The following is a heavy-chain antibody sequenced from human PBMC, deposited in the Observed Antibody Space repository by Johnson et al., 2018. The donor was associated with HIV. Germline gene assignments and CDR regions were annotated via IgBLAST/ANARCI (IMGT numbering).Heavy chain of an antibody. CDR1: GFTFSSYG. CDR3: ATSTASDAFDI. D-gene: IGHD1-1*01. V-gene: IGHV3-NL1*01. Sequence: QVQLVESGGGVVQPGGSLRLSCAASGFTFSSYGMHWVRQTPGKGLEWVSGITWNSGSIGYADSVKGRFTISRDNAKNTLDLQMNSLRVEDAAVYYCATSTASDAFDIWGQGTIVTVSS. J-gene: IGHJ3*02. CDR2: ITWNSGSI.